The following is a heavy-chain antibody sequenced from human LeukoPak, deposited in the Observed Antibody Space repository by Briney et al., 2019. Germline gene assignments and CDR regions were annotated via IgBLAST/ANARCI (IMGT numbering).Heavy chain of an antibody. Sequence: SVKVSCKASGGTFSSYAISWVRQAPGQGLEWMGGIIPIFGTANYAQKFQGRVTITADESTSTAYMELSSLRSEDTAVYYCARERTKTYYDRTPDAFDIWGQGTMVTVSS. D-gene: IGHD3-22*01. J-gene: IGHJ3*02. CDR1: GGTFSSYA. CDR2: IIPIFGTA. V-gene: IGHV1-69*13. CDR3: ARERTKTYYDRTPDAFDI.